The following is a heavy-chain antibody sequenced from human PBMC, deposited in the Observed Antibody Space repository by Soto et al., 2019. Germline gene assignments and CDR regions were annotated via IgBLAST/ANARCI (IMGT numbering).Heavy chain of an antibody. CDR3: ARSRNYDFWSGYYTGYDAFDI. J-gene: IGHJ3*02. D-gene: IGHD3-3*01. V-gene: IGHV4-39*01. CDR1: GGSISSSSYY. Sequence: QLQLQESGPGLVKPSETLSLTCTVSGGSISSSSYYWGWIRQPPGKGLEWIGSIYYSGSTYYNPSLKSRVTISVDTSKTQFSLKLSSVTAADTAVYYCARSRNYDFWSGYYTGYDAFDIWGQGTMVPVSS. CDR2: IYYSGST.